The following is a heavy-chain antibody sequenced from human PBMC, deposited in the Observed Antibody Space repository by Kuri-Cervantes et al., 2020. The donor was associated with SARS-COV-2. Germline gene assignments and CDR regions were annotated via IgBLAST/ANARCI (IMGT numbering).Heavy chain of an antibody. Sequence: LSLTCAASGFTFSSYGMHWVRQAPGKGLEWVAVISYDGSNKYYADSVKGRFTISRDDAKNSLYLQMNSLRAEDTAVYYCARVHSYGPQDYYYYGMDVWGQGTTVTVSS. J-gene: IGHJ6*02. CDR3: ARVHSYGPQDYYYYGMDV. CDR1: GFTFSSYG. D-gene: IGHD5-18*01. V-gene: IGHV3-30*03. CDR2: ISYDGSNK.